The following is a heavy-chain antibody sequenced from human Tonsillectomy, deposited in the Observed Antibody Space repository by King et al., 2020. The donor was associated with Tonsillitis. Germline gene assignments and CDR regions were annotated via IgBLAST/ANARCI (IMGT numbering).Heavy chain of an antibody. J-gene: IGHJ4*02. V-gene: IGHV3-30*04. D-gene: IGHD3-3*01. CDR1: GFTFSSYA. CDR3: ARGQEYCGNLELYFDY. CDR2: MSYDGNNK. Sequence: VQLVESGGGVVQPGRSLRLSCAASGFTFSSYAMHWVRQAPGKGLEWVAVMSYDGNNKYYAESVKGRFTISRDNSKNTLYLQMNSLRAEDTAVYYWARGQEYCGNLELYFDYWGQGTLVTVSS.